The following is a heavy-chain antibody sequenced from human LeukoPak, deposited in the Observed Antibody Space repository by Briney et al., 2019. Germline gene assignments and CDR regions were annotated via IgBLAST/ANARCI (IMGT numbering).Heavy chain of an antibody. Sequence: PSETLSLTCAVYGGSFSGYYWSWIRQPPVKGLEWIGEINHSGSTNYNPSLKSRVTISVDTSKNQFSLKLSSVTAADTAVYYCAGAQINWFDPWGQGTLVTVSS. CDR3: AGAQINWFDP. CDR2: INHSGST. J-gene: IGHJ5*02. CDR1: GGSFSGYY. V-gene: IGHV4-34*03. D-gene: IGHD3-10*01.